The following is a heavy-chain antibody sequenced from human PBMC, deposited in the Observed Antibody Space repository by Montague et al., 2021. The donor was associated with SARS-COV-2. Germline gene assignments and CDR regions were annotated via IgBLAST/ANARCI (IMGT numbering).Heavy chain of an antibody. D-gene: IGHD3-9*01. CDR1: GGSFSTPNAY. J-gene: IGHJ4*02. Sequence: SETLSLTCSVSGGSFSTPNAYWGWIRQPPGKDLEWIGTIYYSGTTHYNPSLRSRVTISLDTSKNQVSLRLTSVIAADTAFYYCGSVTTAYFRFDYWGRGTLVSVSS. CDR2: IYYSGTT. CDR3: GSVTTAYFRFDY. V-gene: IGHV4-39*03.